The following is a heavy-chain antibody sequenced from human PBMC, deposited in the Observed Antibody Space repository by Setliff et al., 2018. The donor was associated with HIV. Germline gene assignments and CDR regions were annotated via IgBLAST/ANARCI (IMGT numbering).Heavy chain of an antibody. CDR2: ITAGGTT. D-gene: IGHD3-22*01. J-gene: IGHJ4*02. CDR1: GFTFSDYY. V-gene: IGHV3-23*01. Sequence: PGGSLRLSCAASGFTFSDYYMSWVRQAPGKGLEWVSIITAGGTTYYADSVKGRFTISRDNSKSTLYLQMNSLRAEDTAVYYCAKDRGSGYYSPSDYWGQGTLVTVSS. CDR3: AKDRGSGYYSPSDY.